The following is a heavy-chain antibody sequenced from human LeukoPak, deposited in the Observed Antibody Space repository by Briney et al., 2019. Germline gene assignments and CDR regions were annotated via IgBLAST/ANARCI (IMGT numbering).Heavy chain of an antibody. CDR2: IKQDGSEK. V-gene: IGHV3-7*01. CDR1: GFTFSSYW. J-gene: IGHJ4*02. CDR3: ARDRKGMRVVVPAAICIPYV. Sequence: GGSLRLSCAASGFTFSSYWMSWVRQAPGKGLEWVANIKQDGSEKYYVDSVKGRFTISRDNAKNSLYLQMNSLRAEDTAVYYCARDRKGMRVVVPAAICIPYVWGQGTLVTVSS. D-gene: IGHD2-2*01.